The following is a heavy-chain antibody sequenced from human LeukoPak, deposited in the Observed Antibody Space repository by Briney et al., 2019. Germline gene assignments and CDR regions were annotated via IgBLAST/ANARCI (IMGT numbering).Heavy chain of an antibody. CDR2: IYSGGST. Sequence: PGGSLRLSCAASGFTVSSNYMSWVRQAPGKGLEWVSVIYSGGSTYYADSVKGRFTIPRDNSKNTLYLQMNSLRAEDTAVYYCAKDLLPRTLYYFDYWGQGTLVTVSS. CDR1: GFTVSSNY. V-gene: IGHV3-66*01. J-gene: IGHJ4*02. D-gene: IGHD2-15*01. CDR3: AKDLLPRTLYYFDY.